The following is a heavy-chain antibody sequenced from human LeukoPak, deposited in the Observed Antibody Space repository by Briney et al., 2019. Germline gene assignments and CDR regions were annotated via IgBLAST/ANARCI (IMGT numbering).Heavy chain of an antibody. V-gene: IGHV1-2*02. CDR1: GYTLTELS. CDR3: ARDGGYYDFWSGYFH. Sequence: ASVKVSCKVSGYTLTELSMHWVRQAPGQGLEWMGWINPNSGGTNYAQKFQGRVTMTRDTSISTAYMELSRLRSDDTAVYYCARDGGYYDFWSGYFHWGQGTLVTVSS. D-gene: IGHD3-3*01. J-gene: IGHJ4*02. CDR2: INPNSGGT.